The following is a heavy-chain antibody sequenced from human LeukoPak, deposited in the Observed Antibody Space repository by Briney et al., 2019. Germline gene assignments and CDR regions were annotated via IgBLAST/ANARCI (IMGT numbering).Heavy chain of an antibody. CDR1: GGSISSGSYY. V-gene: IGHV4-39*01. Sequence: SETLSLTCTVSGGSISSGSYYWGWIRQPPGKGLEWIGSIYYSGSTYYNPSLKSRVTISVDTSKNQFSLKLSSVTAADTAVYYCARQGVDRYYYDSSGSNKGFDYWGQGTLVTVSS. CDR2: IYYSGST. J-gene: IGHJ4*02. CDR3: ARQGVDRYYYDSSGSNKGFDY. D-gene: IGHD3-22*01.